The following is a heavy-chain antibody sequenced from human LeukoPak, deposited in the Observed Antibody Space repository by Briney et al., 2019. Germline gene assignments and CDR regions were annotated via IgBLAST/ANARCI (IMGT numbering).Heavy chain of an antibody. CDR2: IYTSGST. CDR3: ARGSYETDAFDI. Sequence: SETLSLTCTVSGGSISSYSWSWIRQPAGKGLEWTGRIYTSGSTNYNPSLKSRVTMSVDTSKNQFSLKLSSVTAADTAVYYCARGSYETDAFDIWGQGTMVTVSS. V-gene: IGHV4-4*07. D-gene: IGHD5-18*01. CDR1: GGSISSYS. J-gene: IGHJ3*02.